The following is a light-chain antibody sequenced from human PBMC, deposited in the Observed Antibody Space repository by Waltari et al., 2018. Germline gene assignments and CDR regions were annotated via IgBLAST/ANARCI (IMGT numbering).Light chain of an antibody. Sequence: EIVLTQSPGTLSLSPGERATLSCRASQSVSRFLAWYQQKPGQAPRLLIYAASSRATGIPDRFSGSGSGTDFSLTISRLEPEDLAMYYCQHYVSLPATFGQGTKVEIK. CDR3: QHYVSLPAT. CDR2: AAS. CDR1: QSVSRF. J-gene: IGKJ1*01. V-gene: IGKV3-20*01.